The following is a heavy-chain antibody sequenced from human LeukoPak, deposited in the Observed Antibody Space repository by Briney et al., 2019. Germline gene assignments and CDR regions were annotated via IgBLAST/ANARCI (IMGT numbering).Heavy chain of an antibody. V-gene: IGHV3-23*01. CDR3: AKRGVVIRVILVGFHKEAYYFDS. J-gene: IGHJ4*02. Sequence: GGSLRLSCAVSGITLSNYGMSWVRQAPGKGLEWVAGISDSGGSTNYADSVKGRFTISRDNPKNALYLQMNSLRAEDTAVYFCAKRGVVIRVILVGFHKEAYYFDSWGQGALVTVSS. D-gene: IGHD3-22*01. CDR2: ISDSGGST. CDR1: GITLSNYG.